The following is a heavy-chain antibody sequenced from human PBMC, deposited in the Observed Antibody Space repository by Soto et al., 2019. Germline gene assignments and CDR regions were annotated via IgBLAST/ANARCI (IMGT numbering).Heavy chain of an antibody. Sequence: QVQLVQSGAEVKKPGSSVKVSCKASGGTFSSYAISWVRQAPGQGLEWMGGIIPSFGTANYAQKFQGRVTNTANESTSTAYMELSSLRSEDTAVYYCARVRSPYDSSGSAFDILGQGTMVTVSS. CDR2: IIPSFGTA. D-gene: IGHD3-22*01. V-gene: IGHV1-69*01. J-gene: IGHJ3*02. CDR3: ARVRSPYDSSGSAFDI. CDR1: GGTFSSYA.